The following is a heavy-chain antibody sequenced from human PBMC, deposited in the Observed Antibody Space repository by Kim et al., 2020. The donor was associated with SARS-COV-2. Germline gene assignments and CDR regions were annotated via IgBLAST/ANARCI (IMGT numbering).Heavy chain of an antibody. Sequence: SETLSLTCTVSGDSISGYYWSWIRQPAGKGLEWIGRIYTSGSTNYNPSLKSRVTMSVDTSNNQFSLRLSSLTAADTAVYYCARGAVVSGYYFEYWGPGIL. J-gene: IGHJ4*02. V-gene: IGHV4-4*07. CDR1: GDSISGYY. CDR2: IYTSGST. D-gene: IGHD3-10*01. CDR3: ARGAVVSGYYFEY.